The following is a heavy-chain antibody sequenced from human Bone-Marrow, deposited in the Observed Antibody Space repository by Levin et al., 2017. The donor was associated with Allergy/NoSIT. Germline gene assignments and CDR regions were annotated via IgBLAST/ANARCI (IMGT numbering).Heavy chain of an antibody. Sequence: PSETLSLTCTVSGGSISSTGFFWGWLRQPPGKGLEWIGSFHYGERTHYNPSLQSRLTISFDTSKSQFSLKLNSVTAADTAVYYCARSGSCSRGLDYWGQGMLVTVSS. V-gene: IGHV4-39*07. J-gene: IGHJ4*02. CDR1: GGSISSTGFF. CDR3: ARSGSCSRGLDY. D-gene: IGHD1-26*01. CDR2: FHYGERT.